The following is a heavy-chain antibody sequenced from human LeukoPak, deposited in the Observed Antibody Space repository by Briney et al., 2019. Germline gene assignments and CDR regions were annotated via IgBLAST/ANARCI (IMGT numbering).Heavy chain of an antibody. Sequence: GGSLRLSCAASGFTFSSYSMNWVRQAPGKGLEWVSSISSSSSYIYYADSVKGRFTISSDNAKNSLYLQMNSLRAEDTAVYYCARDTNYYDSSGLGAAFDIWGQGTMVTVSS. CDR1: GFTFSSYS. V-gene: IGHV3-21*01. CDR2: ISSSSSYI. D-gene: IGHD3-22*01. CDR3: ARDTNYYDSSGLGAAFDI. J-gene: IGHJ3*02.